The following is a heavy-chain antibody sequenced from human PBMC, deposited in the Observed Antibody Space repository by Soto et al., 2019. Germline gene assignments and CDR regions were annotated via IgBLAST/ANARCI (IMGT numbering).Heavy chain of an antibody. CDR3: AGGRNWFHP. Sequence: SETLSLTCTVSVGSISSYYWSWIRQPPGQGLEWIGFIHYSGYSNYNPSLKSRVTISVDTSKNQFSLKLSSVTAADTAVYYCAGGRNWFHPWGQGTLVTVSS. CDR1: VGSISSYY. CDR2: IHYSGYS. J-gene: IGHJ5*02. V-gene: IGHV4-59*01.